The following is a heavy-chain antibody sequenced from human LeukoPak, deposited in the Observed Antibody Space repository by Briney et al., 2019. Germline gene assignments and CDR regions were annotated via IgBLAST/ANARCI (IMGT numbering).Heavy chain of an antibody. V-gene: IGHV3-33*08. CDR2: IWYDGSNK. J-gene: IGHJ4*02. CDR1: GYLLSTCH. D-gene: IGHD5-18*01. CDR3: TRDKTAMASFY. Sequence: GGSLTLTFAASGYLLSTCHGMGLRQAPGKGLEWVAVIWYDGSNKYYADSVKGRFTISRDNSKNTLYLQMNSLRAEDTAVYYCTRDKTAMASFYWGGGPLVTVSS.